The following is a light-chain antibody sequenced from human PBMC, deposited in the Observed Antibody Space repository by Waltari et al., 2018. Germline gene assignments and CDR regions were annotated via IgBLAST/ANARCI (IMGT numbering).Light chain of an antibody. CDR1: YYTLRLSY. V-gene: IGLV1-51*01. CDR2: DNN. Sequence: QSVLPQPPSVSAAPGDKVPISCSVNYYTLRLSYLSCYQQFPGTAPKLVIYDNNKRPSGSSYRLSGSKSGTSATLDITGLQNGDEADYYCGTWDSNLRGGVFGGGTKLTVL. CDR3: GTWDSNLRGGV. J-gene: IGLJ3*02.